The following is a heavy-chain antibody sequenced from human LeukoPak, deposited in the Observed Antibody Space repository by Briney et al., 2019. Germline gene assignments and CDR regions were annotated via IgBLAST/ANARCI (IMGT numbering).Heavy chain of an antibody. D-gene: IGHD2-2*01. J-gene: IGHJ5*02. CDR1: GYTFTGYY. V-gene: IGHV1-2*02. CDR3: ARKDIVVVPAANPWWFDP. CDR2: INPNSGGT. Sequence: ASVKVSCKASGYTFTGYYMHWVRQAPGQGLEWMGWINPNSGGTNYAQKVQGRVTMTSDTSISTAYMELSRLRSDDTAVYYCARKDIVVVPAANPWWFDPWGQGTLVTVSS.